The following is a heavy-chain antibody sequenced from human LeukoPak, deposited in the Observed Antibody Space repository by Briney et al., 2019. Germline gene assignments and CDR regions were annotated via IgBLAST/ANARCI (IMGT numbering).Heavy chain of an antibody. J-gene: IGHJ4*02. Sequence: GGSLRLSCAASGFDFCSNWMHWVRHAPGQGLVWVSRIKGDGISTNYADSVKGRFTISRDIAKNTLYLQMNSLRAEDTGVYYCAKDHYWSIDYWGRGTLVTVSS. CDR1: GFDFCSNW. CDR3: AKDHYWSIDY. V-gene: IGHV3-74*01. CDR2: IKGDGIST. D-gene: IGHD3-3*01.